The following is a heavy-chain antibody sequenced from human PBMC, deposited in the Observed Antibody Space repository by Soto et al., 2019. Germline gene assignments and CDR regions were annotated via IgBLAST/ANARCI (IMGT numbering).Heavy chain of an antibody. D-gene: IGHD3-3*01. CDR3: ARVVGQYFGVVTDYYYYYMDV. Sequence: SETLSLTCTVSGGSISSYYWSWIRQPPGKGLEWIGYIYYSGSTNYNPSLKSRVTISVDTSKNQFSLKLSSVTAADTAVYYCARVVGQYFGVVTDYYYYYMDVWGKGTTVTVSS. J-gene: IGHJ6*03. V-gene: IGHV4-59*01. CDR2: IYYSGST. CDR1: GGSISSYY.